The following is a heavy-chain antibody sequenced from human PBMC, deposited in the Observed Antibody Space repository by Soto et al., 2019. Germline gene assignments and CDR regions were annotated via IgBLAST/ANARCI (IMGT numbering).Heavy chain of an antibody. CDR3: ARDIPPAVCSYPSIRYSCYYGLDV. CDR2: INPDSGGT. Sequence: ASVKVSCKTSGYTFTGYYIHWVRQAPGQGLEWVGWINPDSGGTNYAQKFQGRVTMTSDTSFSTAYMELSRLKSDDTAVYYCARDIPPAVCSYPSIRYSCYYGLDVWGQGTTVTVSS. CDR1: GYTFTGYY. D-gene: IGHD2-15*01. V-gene: IGHV1-2*02. J-gene: IGHJ6*02.